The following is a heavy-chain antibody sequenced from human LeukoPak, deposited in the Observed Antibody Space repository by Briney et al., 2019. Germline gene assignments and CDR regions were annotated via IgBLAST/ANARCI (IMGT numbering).Heavy chain of an antibody. CDR3: ARERGVVINLNDAFDI. Sequence: SETLSLTCIVSGGSMNYYSWTWIRQPAGKGLEWIGRVHTSGSTNYNPSLKSRVTMSVDKSKNHFSLNLNSVTAADTAVYYCARERGVVINLNDAFDIWGQGTMVTASS. J-gene: IGHJ3*02. CDR1: GGSMNYYS. CDR2: VHTSGST. D-gene: IGHD3-3*01. V-gene: IGHV4-4*07.